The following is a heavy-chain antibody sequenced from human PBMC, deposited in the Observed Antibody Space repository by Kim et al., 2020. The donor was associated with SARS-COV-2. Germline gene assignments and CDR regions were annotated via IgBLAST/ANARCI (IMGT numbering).Heavy chain of an antibody. Sequence: SVKVSCKASGGTFSSYTISWVRQAPGQGLEWMGRIIPILGIANYAQKFQGRVTITADKSTSTAYMELSSLRSEDTAVYYCARWTTVTPYYYYGMDVWGQGTTVTVSS. CDR3: ARWTTVTPYYYYGMDV. D-gene: IGHD4-4*01. J-gene: IGHJ6*02. CDR1: GGTFSSYT. CDR2: IIPILGIA. V-gene: IGHV1-69*02.